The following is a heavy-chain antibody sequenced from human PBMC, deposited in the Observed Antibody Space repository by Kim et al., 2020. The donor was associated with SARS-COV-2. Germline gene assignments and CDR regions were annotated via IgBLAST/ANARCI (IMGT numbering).Heavy chain of an antibody. V-gene: IGHV4-39*02. Sequence: SETLSLTCTVSDGSISSSNYYWGWIRQPPGKGLQWIGSISYSGSTYYNPSLKSRVTISVDTSKNQFSLKLSSVTAADTAVYYCARDNYYDSSGYYYYWGQGTLVTVSS. CDR2: ISYSGST. CDR3: ARDNYYDSSGYYYY. D-gene: IGHD3-22*01. J-gene: IGHJ4*02. CDR1: DGSISSSNYY.